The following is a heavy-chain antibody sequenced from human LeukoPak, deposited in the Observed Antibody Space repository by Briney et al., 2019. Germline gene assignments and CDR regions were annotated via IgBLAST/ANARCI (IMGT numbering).Heavy chain of an antibody. J-gene: IGHJ2*01. CDR2: IIPILGIA. CDR1: GGTFSSYA. V-gene: IGHV1-69*04. D-gene: IGHD1-26*01. CDR3: ARDVPGRFRYFDL. Sequence: SVKVSCKASGGTFSSYAISWVRQAPGQGLEWMGRIIPILGIANYAQKFQGRVTITADKSASTAYMELSSLRSEDTAVYYCARDVPGRFRYFDLWGRGTLVTVSS.